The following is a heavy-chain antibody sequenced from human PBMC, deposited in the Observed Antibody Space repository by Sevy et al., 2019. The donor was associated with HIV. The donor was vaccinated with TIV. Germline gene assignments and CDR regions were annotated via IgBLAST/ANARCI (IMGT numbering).Heavy chain of an antibody. V-gene: IGHV3-23*01. Sequence: GGSLRLSCAASGFTFNKFAMSWVRQAPGKGLEWVSAISRKSLGTYYADPVKGRFSISRDDSKNMLYLQMSSLRGDDTAVYYCAKEVNNSPDKFDSWGQGTLVTVSS. J-gene: IGHJ4*02. D-gene: IGHD1-1*01. CDR2: ISRKSLGT. CDR1: GFTFNKFA. CDR3: AKEVNNSPDKFDS.